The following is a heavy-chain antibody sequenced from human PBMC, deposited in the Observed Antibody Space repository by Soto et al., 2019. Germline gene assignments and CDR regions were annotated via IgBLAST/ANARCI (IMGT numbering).Heavy chain of an antibody. CDR2: ISGSGGST. CDR1: VFTFSSYA. Sequence: GGSLRLSCASSVFTFSSYAMSCVRHSPGKGLEWVSAISGSGGSTYYADSVKGRFTISRDNSKNTLYLQMNSLRAEDTAVYYCAKVLGITISDTYFEYWGQGALVSVSS. J-gene: IGHJ4*02. D-gene: IGHD3-3*01. V-gene: IGHV3-23*01. CDR3: AKVLGITISDTYFEY.